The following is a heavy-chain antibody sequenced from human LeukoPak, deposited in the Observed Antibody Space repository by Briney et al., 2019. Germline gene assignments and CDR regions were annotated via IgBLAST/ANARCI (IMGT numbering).Heavy chain of an antibody. CDR1: GYTFTSYY. CDR3: ASLLPPAGSAFDI. J-gene: IGHJ3*02. D-gene: IGHD6-19*01. Sequence: ASVKVSCKASGYTFTSYYMHWVRQAPGQGLEWIGIINPSGGSTSYAQKFQGRVTMTRDTSTSTVYMELSSLRSEDTAVYYCASLLPPAGSAFDIWGQGTMVTVSS. V-gene: IGHV1-46*01. CDR2: INPSGGST.